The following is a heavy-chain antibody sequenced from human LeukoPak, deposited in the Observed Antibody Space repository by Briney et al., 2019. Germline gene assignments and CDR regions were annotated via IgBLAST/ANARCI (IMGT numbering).Heavy chain of an antibody. V-gene: IGHV1-2*02. CDR1: GYTFTGYY. CDR2: INPNSGGT. J-gene: IGHJ4*02. Sequence: ASVKVSCKASGYTFTGYYMHWVRQAPGQGLEWMGWINPNSGGTNYAQKFQGRVTMTRDTSISTAYMELSSLRSEDTAVYYCARDHRSVVGATSPTFDYWGQGTLVTVSS. CDR3: ARDHRSVVGATSPTFDY. D-gene: IGHD1-26*01.